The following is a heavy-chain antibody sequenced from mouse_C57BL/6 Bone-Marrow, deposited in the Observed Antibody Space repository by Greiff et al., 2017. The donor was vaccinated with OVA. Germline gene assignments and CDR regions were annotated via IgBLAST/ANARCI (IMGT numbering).Heavy chain of an antibody. J-gene: IGHJ4*01. Sequence: EVKLVESGGGLVQSGRSLRLSCATSGFTFSDFYMEWVRQAPGKGLEWIAASRNKANDYTTEYSASVKGRFIVSRDTSQSILYLQMNALRAEDTAIYYCARDGKNAMDYWGQGTSVTVSS. CDR1: GFTFSDFY. CDR3: ARDGKNAMDY. V-gene: IGHV7-1*01. CDR2: SRNKANDYTT.